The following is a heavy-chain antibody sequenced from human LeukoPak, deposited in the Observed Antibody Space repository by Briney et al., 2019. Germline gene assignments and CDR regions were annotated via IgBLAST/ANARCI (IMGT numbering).Heavy chain of an antibody. J-gene: IGHJ4*02. Sequence: GGSLRLSCAASGFTFCDHHMDCVRQAPGKGLEWVGRIRNKANNYIIEYAASVKGRFTISRDDSKNSLYLQMNSVKTEDTAVYYCARWDSGSCSDWGQGTLVTVS. CDR3: ARWDSGSCSD. D-gene: IGHD1-26*01. V-gene: IGHV3-72*01. CDR1: GFTFCDHH. CDR2: IRNKANNYII.